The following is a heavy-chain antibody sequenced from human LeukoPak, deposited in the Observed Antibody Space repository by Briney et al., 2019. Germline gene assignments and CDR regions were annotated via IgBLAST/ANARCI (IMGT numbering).Heavy chain of an antibody. CDR3: AREVIYYDSSGYSYAFDI. CDR2: IYYSGST. V-gene: IGHV4-59*01. Sequence: SETLSLTCTVSGGSISSYYWSWIRQPPGKGLEWIGYIYYSGSTNYNPSLKSRVTISVDTSKNQFSLKLSSVTAADTAVYYCAREVIYYDSSGYSYAFDIWGQGTMVTVSS. D-gene: IGHD3-22*01. CDR1: GGSISSYY. J-gene: IGHJ3*02.